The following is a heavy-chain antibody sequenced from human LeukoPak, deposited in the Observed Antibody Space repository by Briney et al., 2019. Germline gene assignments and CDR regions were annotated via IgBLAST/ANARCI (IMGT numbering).Heavy chain of an antibody. Sequence: GASVKVSCKASGYTFTTYYIHWVRQAPGQGLEWMGMISPSDGATTYAQKFQGRGTMTRDMSTTTVYMDVRTLRSVDTGVYFCAREQSGGLSGNLGGLFASYHTYYYMDVWGRGTTVTVSS. V-gene: IGHV1-46*01. CDR1: GYTFTTYY. D-gene: IGHD3-16*01. CDR3: AREQSGGLSGNLGGLFASYHTYYYMDV. CDR2: ISPSDGAT. J-gene: IGHJ6*03.